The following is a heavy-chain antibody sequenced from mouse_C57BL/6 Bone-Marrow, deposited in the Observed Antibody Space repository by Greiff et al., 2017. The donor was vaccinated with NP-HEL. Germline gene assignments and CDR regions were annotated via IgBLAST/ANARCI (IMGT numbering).Heavy chain of an antibody. V-gene: IGHV14-4*01. J-gene: IGHJ1*03. CDR2: IDPENGDT. D-gene: IGHD1-1*01. CDR1: GFNIKDDY. Sequence: VQLQQSGAELVRPGASVKLSCTASGFNIKDDYMHWVKQGPEQGLEWIGWIDPENGDTEYASKFQGKATITADTSSNPAYLQLSSLTSEDTAVYYCTTEEYYGSSPHWYFDVWGTGTTVTVSS. CDR3: TTEEYYGSSPHWYFDV.